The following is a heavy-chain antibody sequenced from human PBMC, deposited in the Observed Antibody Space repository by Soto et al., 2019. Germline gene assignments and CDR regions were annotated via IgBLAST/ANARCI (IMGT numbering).Heavy chain of an antibody. V-gene: IGHV4-31*03. Sequence: QVQLQESGPGLVKPSQNLSLTCTVSGGSISRGGYYWSWIRQHPGQGLEWIGYIYYTGITSYNSSLKSRVTISVDTSKNQFSLKLSSVTAADTAVYYCAREGALGNFDYWGQGTLVTVSS. CDR3: AREGALGNFDY. D-gene: IGHD3-16*01. CDR2: IYYTGIT. CDR1: GGSISRGGYY. J-gene: IGHJ4*02.